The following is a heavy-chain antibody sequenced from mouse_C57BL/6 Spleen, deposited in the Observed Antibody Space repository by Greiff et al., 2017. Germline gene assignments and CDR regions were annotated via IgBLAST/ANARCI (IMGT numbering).Heavy chain of an antibody. CDR2: ISSGGSYT. V-gene: IGHV5-6*02. CDR3: AKKYQIGTGSFAWFAY. D-gene: IGHD4-1*01. CDR1: GFTFSSYG. Sequence: EVKLVESGGDLVKPGGSLKLSCAASGFTFSSYGMSWVRQTPDKRLEWVATISSGGSYTYYPDSVKGRFTISRDNAKNTLYLQMSRLKSEDTAMYYCAKKYQIGTGSFAWFAYWGQGTLVTVSA. J-gene: IGHJ3*01.